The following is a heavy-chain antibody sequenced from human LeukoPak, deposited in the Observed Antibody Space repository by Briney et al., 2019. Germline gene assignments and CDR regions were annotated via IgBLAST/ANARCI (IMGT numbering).Heavy chain of an antibody. CDR3: ARVSSLAQQLVFYYYYYYMDV. D-gene: IGHD6-13*01. CDR1: GFTFSDYY. Sequence: GGSLRLSCAAPGFTFSDYYMSWIRQAPGKGLEWVSYISSSGSTIYYADSVKGRFTISRDNAKNSLYLQMNSLRAEDTAVYYCARVSSLAQQLVFYYYYYYMDVWGKGTTVTVSS. V-gene: IGHV3-11*01. J-gene: IGHJ6*03. CDR2: ISSSGSTI.